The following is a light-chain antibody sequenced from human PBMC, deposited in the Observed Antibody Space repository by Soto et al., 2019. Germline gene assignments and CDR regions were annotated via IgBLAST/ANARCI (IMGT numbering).Light chain of an antibody. Sequence: QSALTQPASVSGSPGQSTAISCTGTSSDVGDREFVSWYQHHPGKAPKLIIFDVSRRPSGVSNRFSGSNSGNTASLTISGLQAEDEADYFCSSCTRSAAVFGGGTKLTVL. CDR2: DVS. CDR3: SSCTRSAAV. J-gene: IGLJ2*01. V-gene: IGLV2-14*03. CDR1: SSDVGDREF.